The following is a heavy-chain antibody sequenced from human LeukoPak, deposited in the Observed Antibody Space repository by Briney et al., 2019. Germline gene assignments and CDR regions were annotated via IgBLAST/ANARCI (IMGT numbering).Heavy chain of an antibody. CDR2: ISGSGGST. Sequence: GGSLRLSCAASGFTFSAYGMSWVRLAPGKGLEWVSAISGSGGSTYYADSVKGRFTISRDNSKNTLYLQMNSLRAEGTAVYYCAKGRTGYSYGYGVDYWGQGTLVTVSS. CDR3: AKGRTGYSYGYGVDY. D-gene: IGHD5-18*01. CDR1: GFTFSAYG. J-gene: IGHJ4*02. V-gene: IGHV3-23*01.